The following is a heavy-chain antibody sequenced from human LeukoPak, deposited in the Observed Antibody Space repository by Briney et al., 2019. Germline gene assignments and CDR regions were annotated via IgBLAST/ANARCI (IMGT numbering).Heavy chain of an antibody. D-gene: IGHD4-17*01. Sequence: PGRSLRLSCAASGFTFSSCGMQWVRQAPGKGLEWVAVISFDGSDKYYADSVKGRFTISRDNSKNTLYLQMNSLRAEDTAVYYCAKDPFIYGDFTGWFDPWGQGTLVTVSS. CDR1: GFTFSSCG. J-gene: IGHJ5*02. V-gene: IGHV3-30*18. CDR3: AKDPFIYGDFTGWFDP. CDR2: ISFDGSDK.